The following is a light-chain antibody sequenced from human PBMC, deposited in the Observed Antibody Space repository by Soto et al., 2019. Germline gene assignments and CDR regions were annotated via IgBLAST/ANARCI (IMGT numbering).Light chain of an antibody. CDR1: QGIRDD. Sequence: DIQMTQSPSSLSASVGDRVTITCRASQGIRDDLGWYQHKPGKAPKRLIYSASSLQGGVPSRLSGSGSGTEFTSAISSLQPEDLATYYGLQHNTYPLTFGGGTKVQIK. CDR3: LQHNTYPLT. CDR2: SAS. V-gene: IGKV1-17*01. J-gene: IGKJ4*01.